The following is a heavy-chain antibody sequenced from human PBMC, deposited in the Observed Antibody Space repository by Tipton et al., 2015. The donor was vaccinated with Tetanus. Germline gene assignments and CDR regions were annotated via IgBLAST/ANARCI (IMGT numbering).Heavy chain of an antibody. D-gene: IGHD2-15*01. V-gene: IGHV3-23*01. CDR1: GFSFFNYA. Sequence: GSLRLSCVASGFSFFNYAMNWVRQAPGKGLEWVSSIGTSASNTYYADSVKGRCNISKDNSKNTVVLHVTSLTGEDTAVYYCARRGCRCGTCYISPNYGMDVWGQGTTVTVSS. CDR3: ARRGCRCGTCYISPNYGMDV. CDR2: IGTSASNT. J-gene: IGHJ6*02.